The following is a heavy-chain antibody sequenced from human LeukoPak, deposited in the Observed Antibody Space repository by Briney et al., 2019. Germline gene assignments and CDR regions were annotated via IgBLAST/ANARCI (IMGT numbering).Heavy chain of an antibody. CDR2: INHSGST. V-gene: IGHV4-34*01. CDR1: GGSFSGYY. CDR3: ARTTEGYCSSASCFGFSYSYYMDV. J-gene: IGHJ6*03. D-gene: IGHD2-2*01. Sequence: PSETLSLTCAVYGGSFSGYYWSWLRQPPGKGLEWIGEINHSGSTNYNPSLKSRVTISVDTSKNQFSLKLRSVIAADTAVYYCARTTEGYCSSASCFGFSYSYYMDVWGKGTTVTISS.